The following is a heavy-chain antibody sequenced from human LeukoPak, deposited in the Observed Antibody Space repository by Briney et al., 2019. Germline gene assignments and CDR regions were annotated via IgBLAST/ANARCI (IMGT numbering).Heavy chain of an antibody. D-gene: IGHD2-15*01. Sequence: GGSLRLSCAASGFTFGSYWMTWVRQAPGKGPEWVANIKEDGSEKYYVDSVKGRFTISRDNAKNSLYLQMNTLRAEDTAVYYCARDRVVVVAYYYDYYMDVWGKGTTVTVSS. V-gene: IGHV3-7*01. CDR2: IKEDGSEK. CDR3: ARDRVVVVAYYYDYYMDV. CDR1: GFTFGSYW. J-gene: IGHJ6*03.